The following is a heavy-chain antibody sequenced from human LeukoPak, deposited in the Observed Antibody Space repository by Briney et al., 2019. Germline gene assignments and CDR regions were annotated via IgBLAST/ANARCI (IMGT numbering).Heavy chain of an antibody. CDR1: GFPFSSYG. CDR2: ISYDGSNK. CDR3: ARAVAASYYYYYYMDV. D-gene: IGHD6-19*01. V-gene: IGHV3-30*03. J-gene: IGHJ6*03. Sequence: GGSLRLSCAASGFPFSSYGMHWVRPAPGKGLEWVAVISYDGSNKYYADSVKGRFTISRDNSKNTLYLQMNSLRAEGTAVYYCARAVAASYYYYYYMDVWGKGTTVTVSS.